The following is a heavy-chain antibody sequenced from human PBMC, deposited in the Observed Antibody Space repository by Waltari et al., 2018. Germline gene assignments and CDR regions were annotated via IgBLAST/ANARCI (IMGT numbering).Heavy chain of an antibody. V-gene: IGHV4-39*01. CDR2: MSYSGTT. CDR3: ATYIGASIGTAAFDV. Sequence: VWVSQTPRQGLEWLATMSYSGTTYSSPSLKGRVTISRDTSKNQVSLRLGSVTAADTAVYYCATYIGASIGTAAFDVWGQGTKVTVSS. J-gene: IGHJ3*01. D-gene: IGHD1-1*01.